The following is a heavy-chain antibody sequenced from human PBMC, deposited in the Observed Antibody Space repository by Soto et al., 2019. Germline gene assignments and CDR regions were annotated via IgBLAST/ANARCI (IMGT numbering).Heavy chain of an antibody. CDR2: IYSDGNT. J-gene: IGHJ4*02. V-gene: IGHV3-66*01. Sequence: EVQLVESGGGLVQPGGSLRLSCAASGFDVSSNHINWVRQAPGKGLEWVSVIYSDGNTYYSDSVKGRFTISRDNSKNTVYLQMNRRRAEDTAVYFCARAYITSWYSFEYWGQGALVTVSS. D-gene: IGHD6-13*01. CDR3: ARAYITSWYSFEY. CDR1: GFDVSSNH.